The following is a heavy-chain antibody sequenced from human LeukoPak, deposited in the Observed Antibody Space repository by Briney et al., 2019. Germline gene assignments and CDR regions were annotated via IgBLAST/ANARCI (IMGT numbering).Heavy chain of an antibody. CDR2: ISSSGSTI. V-gene: IGHV3-11*01. J-gene: IGHJ3*02. CDR1: GFTFSDYY. CDR3: TRVMVVTDAFDI. D-gene: IGHD4-23*01. Sequence: GGSLRLSCAASGFTFSDYYMSWIRQAPGKGLEWVSYISSSGSTIYYADSVKGRFTISRDNAKNSLYLQMNSLRAEDTAVYYCTRVMVVTDAFDIWGQGTMVTVSS.